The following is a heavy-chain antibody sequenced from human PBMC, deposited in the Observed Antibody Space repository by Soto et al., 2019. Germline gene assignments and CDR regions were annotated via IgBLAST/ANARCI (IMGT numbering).Heavy chain of an antibody. J-gene: IGHJ4*02. V-gene: IGHV3-7*05. Sequence: GGSLRLSCAASGVTFSSNWMSWVRQAPGKGLEWVANIKQDGSEKYYVDSVKGRFTISRDNAKNSLYLQMNSLRAEDTAVYYCARGYYDSSGYYYFFDYWGQGTLVTVSS. CDR3: ARGYYDSSGYYYFFDY. CDR2: IKQDGSEK. D-gene: IGHD3-22*01. CDR1: GVTFSSNW.